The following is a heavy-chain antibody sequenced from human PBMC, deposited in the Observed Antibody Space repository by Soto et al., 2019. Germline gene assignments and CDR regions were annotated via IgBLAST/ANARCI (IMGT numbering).Heavy chain of an antibody. CDR2: ISGSGGST. Sequence: EVQLLESGGGLLQPGGSLRLSCAASGFTFSSYAMSWVRQAPGKGLEWVSAISGSGGSTYYADSVKGRFTISRDNSKNTLYLQMNSLRAEDTAVYYCAKIPHSSSWYLDAFDIWGQGTMVTVSS. D-gene: IGHD6-13*01. V-gene: IGHV3-23*01. CDR3: AKIPHSSSWYLDAFDI. J-gene: IGHJ3*02. CDR1: GFTFSSYA.